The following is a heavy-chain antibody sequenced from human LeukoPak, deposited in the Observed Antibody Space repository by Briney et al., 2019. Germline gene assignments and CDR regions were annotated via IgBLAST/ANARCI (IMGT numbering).Heavy chain of an antibody. V-gene: IGHV3-23*01. D-gene: IGHD3-9*01. J-gene: IGHJ3*02. CDR1: GFTFSSYS. CDR3: ARDILYYDILTGHKGGDI. CDR2: ISDSGDST. Sequence: GGSLRLSCAASGFTFSSYSMTWVRQTPGKGLEWVSGISDSGDSTYYADSVKGRFTISRDNSRNTLYLEMNSLRAEDTAVYYCARDILYYDILTGHKGGDIWGQGTMVTVSS.